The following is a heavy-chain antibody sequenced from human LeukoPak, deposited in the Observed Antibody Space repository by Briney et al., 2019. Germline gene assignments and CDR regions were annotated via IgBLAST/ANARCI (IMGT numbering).Heavy chain of an antibody. D-gene: IGHD5-18*01. CDR3: ARDQEVQLWSFIDY. CDR1: GGSISSSSYY. Sequence: PSETLSLTCTVSGGSISSSSYYWGWIRQPPGKGLEWIGSIYYSGSTYYNPSLKSRVTISVDTSKNQFSLKLSSVTAADTAVYYCARDQEVQLWSFIDYWGQGTLVTVSS. V-gene: IGHV4-39*07. J-gene: IGHJ4*02. CDR2: IYYSGST.